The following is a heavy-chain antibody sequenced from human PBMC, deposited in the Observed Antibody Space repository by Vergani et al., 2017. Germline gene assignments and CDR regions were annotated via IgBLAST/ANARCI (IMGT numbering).Heavy chain of an antibody. Sequence: QVQLVESGGGVVQPGRSLRLSCAASGFTFSSYAMHWVRQAPGKGLEWVAVIATDGSNKYYADSVQGRFTISRENSKHTLYLQMNSLRAEDTAVYYCARLIVATITGNDYWGQGTLVTVSS. CDR2: IATDGSNK. CDR1: GFTFSSYA. D-gene: IGHD5-12*01. V-gene: IGHV3-30*01. CDR3: ARLIVATITGNDY. J-gene: IGHJ4*02.